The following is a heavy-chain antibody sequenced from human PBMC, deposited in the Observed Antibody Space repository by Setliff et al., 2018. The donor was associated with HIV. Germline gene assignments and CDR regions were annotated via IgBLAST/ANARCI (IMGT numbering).Heavy chain of an antibody. CDR3: ARHYPRGDDAFDI. J-gene: IGHJ3*02. CDR2: IYYTGNT. D-gene: IGHD4-17*01. CDR1: GGSISSYY. V-gene: IGHV4-59*08. Sequence: PSETLSLTCTVSGGSISSYYWSWIRQSPGKGLEWIGYIYYTGNTNYNPSLKSRVTISVDTSKNQFSLKMTSVTAADTAVYYCARHYPRGDDAFDIWGQGTRVTVSS.